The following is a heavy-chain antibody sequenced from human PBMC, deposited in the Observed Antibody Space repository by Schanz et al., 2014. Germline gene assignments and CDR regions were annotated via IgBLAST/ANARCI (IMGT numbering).Heavy chain of an antibody. CDR2: INGYNGHT. Sequence: QVHLVQSGAEVKKPGASVKVSCKASGYTFSSYGITWVRQAPGQGLEWMGWINGYNGHTLYAQKFQGRVTMTRDTSTSTVYMELSSLRAEDTAVYYCARDGVDAAAGGNYWGQGTLVTVSS. J-gene: IGHJ4*02. CDR3: ARDGVDAAAGGNY. CDR1: GYTFSSYG. D-gene: IGHD6-13*01. V-gene: IGHV1-18*01.